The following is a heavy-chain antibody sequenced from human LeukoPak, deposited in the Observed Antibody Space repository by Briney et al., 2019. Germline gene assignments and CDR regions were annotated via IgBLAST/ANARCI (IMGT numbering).Heavy chain of an antibody. CDR1: GFTVRDNY. V-gene: IGHV3-53*01. CDR2: LYSGGAA. CDR3: ARLSHYNPWD. D-gene: IGHD5-24*01. Sequence: GGSLRLSCAVSGFTVRDNYLNWVRQTPGGGLECVSVLYSGGAAYYADSVKGRFTISRDTSKNTLSLQMNSLRAEDTAVYYCARLSHYNPWDWGQGSLVTVSS. J-gene: IGHJ4*02.